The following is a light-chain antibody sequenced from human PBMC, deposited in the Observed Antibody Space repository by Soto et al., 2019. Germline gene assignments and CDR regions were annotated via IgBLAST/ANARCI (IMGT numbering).Light chain of an antibody. Sequence: QSVLTQPPSASGTPGQRVTISCSGSSSNIGANHVDWYRQLPGTAPTVLIYSDNQRPSGVPDRFSGSKSGTSASLAITGLQSEEEADYYCCSYAGREFYFFGIGTKVT. CDR2: SDN. CDR1: SSNIGANH. J-gene: IGLJ1*01. CDR3: CSYAGREFYF. V-gene: IGLV1-44*01.